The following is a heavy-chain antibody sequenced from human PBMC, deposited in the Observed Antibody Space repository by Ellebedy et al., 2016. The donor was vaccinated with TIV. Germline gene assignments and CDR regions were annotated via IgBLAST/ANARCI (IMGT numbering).Heavy chain of an antibody. D-gene: IGHD3-16*01. CDR2: IHSSGNT. J-gene: IGHJ4*02. V-gene: IGHV4-4*07. Sequence: SETLSLXXSVSTVSISTYFWSWVRQPAGKGLEWIGRIHSSGNTNYNPSLKSRVTMSLDTSKNQFSLKLSSVTAADTALYYCARGGVYPNYFDYWGQGTLVTVSS. CDR1: TVSISTYF. CDR3: ARGGVYPNYFDY.